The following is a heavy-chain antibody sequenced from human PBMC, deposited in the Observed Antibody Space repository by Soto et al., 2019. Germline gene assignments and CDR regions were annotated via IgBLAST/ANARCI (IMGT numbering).Heavy chain of an antibody. V-gene: IGHV3-23*01. D-gene: IGHD6-13*01. CDR3: AKEASSSWEIDS. Sequence: GVSLRLSCAASGFTISSYDMTWVRQAPGKGLEWVSGISGSGGSTYYADSVKGRFTISRDNSKNTLFLQMNSLRADDTAVYYCAKEASSSWEIDSWGQGTLVTVSS. CDR1: GFTISSYD. CDR2: ISGSGGST. J-gene: IGHJ4*02.